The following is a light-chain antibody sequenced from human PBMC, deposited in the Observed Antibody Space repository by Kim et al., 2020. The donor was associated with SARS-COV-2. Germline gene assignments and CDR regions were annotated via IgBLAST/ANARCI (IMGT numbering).Light chain of an antibody. CDR1: SGTVTSGSY. CDR2: STR. J-gene: IGLJ2*01. CDR3: LLYYGGANLV. Sequence: GGTVTLTCASSSGTVTSGSYPNWFQQKPGQAPRAIIYSTRNSHSWTPTRFSGSLLGGKAVLTVSSVQPEDEAEYYCLLYYGGANLVFGGGTQLTVL. V-gene: IGLV7-43*01.